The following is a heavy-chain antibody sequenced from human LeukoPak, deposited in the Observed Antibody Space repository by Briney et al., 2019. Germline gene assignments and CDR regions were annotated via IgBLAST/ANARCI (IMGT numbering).Heavy chain of an antibody. CDR1: GGSISFYY. CDR2: IYYSGST. Sequence: PSEALSLTCTVSGGSISFYYWSWIRQPPGKGLEWIAYIYYSGSTNYNPSLKGRVTISVDTSKNQFSLKLSSVTAADTAVYYCARGDTVMSPWGQGTLVTVSS. D-gene: IGHD4-17*01. J-gene: IGHJ4*02. V-gene: IGHV4-59*01. CDR3: ARGDTVMSP.